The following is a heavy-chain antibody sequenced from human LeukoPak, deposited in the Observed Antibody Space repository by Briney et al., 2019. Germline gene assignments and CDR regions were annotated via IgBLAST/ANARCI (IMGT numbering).Heavy chain of an antibody. J-gene: IGHJ5*02. CDR3: ARGGRLYCSGGSCYRSPNANWFDP. D-gene: IGHD2-15*01. Sequence: SETLSLTCTVSGGSISSYYWSWNRQPPGKGLEWIGYIYYSGSTNYNPSLKSRVTISVDTSKNQFSLKLSSVTAADTAVYYCARGGRLYCSGGSCYRSPNANWFDPWGQGTLVTVSS. CDR1: GGSISSYY. CDR2: IYYSGST. V-gene: IGHV4-59*01.